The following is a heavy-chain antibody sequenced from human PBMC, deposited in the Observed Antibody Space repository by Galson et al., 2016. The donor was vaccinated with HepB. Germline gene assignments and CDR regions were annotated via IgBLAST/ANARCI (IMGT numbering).Heavy chain of an antibody. CDR3: ARGHSSTSSWYKRPNYYTMDV. J-gene: IGHJ6*02. Sequence: SVKVSCKASGGTFNNYAFSWVRQAPGQGLEWVGTIIPNFGATTYAQKFQGRVVVAADDSTRTASMELSSLRSDDTALYFCARGHSSTSSWYKRPNYYTMDVWGQGTMVTVSS. D-gene: IGHD6-13*01. V-gene: IGHV1-69*13. CDR1: GGTFNNYA. CDR2: IIPNFGAT.